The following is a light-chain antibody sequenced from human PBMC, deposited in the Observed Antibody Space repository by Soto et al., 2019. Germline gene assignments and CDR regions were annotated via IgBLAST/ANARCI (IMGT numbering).Light chain of an antibody. V-gene: IGKV3-11*01. CDR3: QQRSNWPVS. CDR1: QTLSKY. J-gene: IGKJ4*01. CDR2: DAA. Sequence: EIVVTQSPATLSLSPGETATLSCRASQTLSKYLVWYQQNPGQGPRILIADAAKRAPGIPARFSGSGSGTDFTLSISGLEPEDVAVYYCQQRSNWPVSFGGGTKVDIK.